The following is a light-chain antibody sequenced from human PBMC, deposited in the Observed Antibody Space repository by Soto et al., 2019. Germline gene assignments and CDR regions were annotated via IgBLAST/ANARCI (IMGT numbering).Light chain of an antibody. J-gene: IGKJ1*01. CDR2: GAS. CDR1: QSVGSK. CDR3: QQYGSSFAT. Sequence: EIVLTQSPGTLSVSPGERATLSCRASQSVGSKLAWDRQAPGQAPRLLIYGASTRATDTPARCSGSGAGTDLTLTISHGEPGDFAVYYCQQYGSSFATFGQGTQVE. V-gene: IGKV3-20*01.